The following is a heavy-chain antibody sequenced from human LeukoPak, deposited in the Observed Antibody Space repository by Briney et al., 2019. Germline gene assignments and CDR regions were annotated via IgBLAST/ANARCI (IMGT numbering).Heavy chain of an antibody. CDR1: GGTFSSYA. J-gene: IGHJ6*03. Sequence: GASVKVSCKASGGTFSSYAISWVRQAPGQGLEWMGGIIPIFGTANYAQKFQGRVTITADKSTSTAYMELSGLRSEDTAVYYCAREKGYSSSPLYYYYYYMDVWGKGTTVTVSS. CDR3: AREKGYSSSPLYYYYYYMDV. CDR2: IIPIFGTA. V-gene: IGHV1-69*06. D-gene: IGHD6-6*01.